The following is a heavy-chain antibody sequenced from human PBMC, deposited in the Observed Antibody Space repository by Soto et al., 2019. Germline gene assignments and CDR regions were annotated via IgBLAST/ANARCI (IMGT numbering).Heavy chain of an antibody. CDR1: GYTFTSYE. J-gene: IGHJ2*01. CDR2: ISGYNGST. Sequence: QVQLVQSGPEVKKPGASVKVSCKASGYTFTSYEITWVRQAPGQGLEWMGWISGYNGSTNYAQKFQGRVTMTTETSTSTAYMELRSLRSDDTAVYYCAKTSGPNWYFDLWGRGTLVTVSS. D-gene: IGHD2-15*01. V-gene: IGHV1-18*01. CDR3: AKTSGPNWYFDL.